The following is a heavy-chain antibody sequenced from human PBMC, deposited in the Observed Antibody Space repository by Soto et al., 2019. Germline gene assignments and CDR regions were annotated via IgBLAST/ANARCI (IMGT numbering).Heavy chain of an antibody. V-gene: IGHV4-4*02. D-gene: IGHD3-10*01. CDR1: GDSISSSNW. CDR2: IYHSGST. J-gene: IGHJ3*02. CDR3: ARGYGSGSYSEGAFDI. Sequence: SGTLSLTCAVSGDSISSSNWWSWVRQPPGKGLEWIGEIYHSGSTNYNPSLKSRVTISVDKSKNQFSLKLSSVTAADTAVYYCARGYGSGSYSEGAFDIWGQGTMVTVSS.